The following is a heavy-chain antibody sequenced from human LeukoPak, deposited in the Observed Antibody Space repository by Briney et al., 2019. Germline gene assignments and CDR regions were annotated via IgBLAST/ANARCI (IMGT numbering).Heavy chain of an antibody. V-gene: IGHV1-46*01. CDR3: ARLYSGSYSKLDY. J-gene: IGHJ4*02. CDR1: GYTFTIYY. D-gene: IGHD1-26*01. CDR2: INPTGGST. Sequence: ASVKVSCKASGYTFTIYYMHWVRQAPGQGLEWMGLINPTGGSTGYAQKFQGRVTMTRDMSTSTDYMELSSLRSEDTAVYYCARLYSGSYSKLDYWGQGTLVTVSS.